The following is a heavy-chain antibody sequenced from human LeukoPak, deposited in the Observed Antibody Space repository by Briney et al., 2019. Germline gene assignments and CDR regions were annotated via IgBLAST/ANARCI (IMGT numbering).Heavy chain of an antibody. D-gene: IGHD4-23*01. V-gene: IGHV3-23*01. J-gene: IGHJ4*02. CDR3: AKFSPYGGNSY. CDR2: ISGSGSNT. CDR1: GFTFSSYA. Sequence: GGSLRLSCAASGFTFSSYAMSWVRQAPGKGLEWVSAISGSGSNTYYADSVKGGFTISRDNSKDTLYLQMNSLRVEDTAVYYCAKFSPYGGNSYWGQGTLVTVSS.